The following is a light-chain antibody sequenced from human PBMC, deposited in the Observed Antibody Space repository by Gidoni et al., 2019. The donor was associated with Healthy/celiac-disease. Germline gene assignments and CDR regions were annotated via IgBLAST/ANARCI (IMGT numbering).Light chain of an antibody. V-gene: IGKV3-15*01. J-gene: IGKJ4*02. CDR1: QSVSSN. CDR3: QQYKNWPPLT. Sequence: ELVMTQSPATLSVSPGERATLSCRASQSVSSNSAWYQQKPGQAPRLLLYGASTRATGIPARFSGSGSGTEFTLTISSMQSEDFAVYYCQQYKNWPPLTFGGGTKVEIK. CDR2: GAS.